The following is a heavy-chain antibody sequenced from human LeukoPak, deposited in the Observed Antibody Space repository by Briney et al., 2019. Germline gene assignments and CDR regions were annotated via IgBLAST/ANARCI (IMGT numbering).Heavy chain of an antibody. J-gene: IGHJ4*02. D-gene: IGHD6-6*01. CDR1: GYTFTSYD. Sequence: GASVKVSCKASGYTFTSYDINWVRQATGQGLEWMGGMNPNSGNTGYAQKFQGRVTMTRNTSISTAYMELSSLRSEDTAVYYCARGLVRYSSSPVGYWGQGTLVTVSS. V-gene: IGHV1-8*01. CDR3: ARGLVRYSSSPVGY. CDR2: MNPNSGNT.